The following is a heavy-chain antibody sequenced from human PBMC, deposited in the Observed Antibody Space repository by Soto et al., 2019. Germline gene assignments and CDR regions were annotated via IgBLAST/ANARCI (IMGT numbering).Heavy chain of an antibody. Sequence: ASVKVSCKASGYTFTGYYMHWVRRAPGQGLEWMGWTNPNSGGTNYAQKFQGWVTMTRDTSISTAYMELSRLRSDDTAVYYCAREASRPYSSSWCAPYYYGMDVWGQGTTVTVSS. CDR1: GYTFTGYY. J-gene: IGHJ6*02. CDR3: AREASRPYSSSWCAPYYYGMDV. CDR2: TNPNSGGT. D-gene: IGHD6-13*01. V-gene: IGHV1-2*04.